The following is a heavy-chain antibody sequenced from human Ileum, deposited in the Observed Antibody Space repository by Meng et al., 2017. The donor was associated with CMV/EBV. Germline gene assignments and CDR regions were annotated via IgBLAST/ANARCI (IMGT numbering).Heavy chain of an antibody. J-gene: IGHJ4*02. CDR2: ISHSGST. V-gene: IGHV4-4*01. CDR1: GVSISSHYW. Sequence: LTCAVYGVSISSHYWWSWVRQAPGKGLEWIGEISHSGSTKYKSSLQSRVTISVDKTKNHFSLRLTSVTAADTGVYFCARSPGWWFLDYWGQGALVTVSS. D-gene: IGHD2-15*01. CDR3: ARSPGWWFLDY.